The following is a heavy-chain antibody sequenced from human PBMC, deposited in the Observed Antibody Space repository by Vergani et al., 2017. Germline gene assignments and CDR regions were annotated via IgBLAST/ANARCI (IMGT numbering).Heavy chain of an antibody. CDR3: ARVQIRGSYYFDY. D-gene: IGHD1-26*01. J-gene: IGHJ4*02. CDR1: GGTFSSYA. V-gene: IGHV1-69*01. CDR2: IIPIFGTA. Sequence: QVQLVQSGAEVKKPGSSVQVSCQASGGTFSSYAVSWVRQAPGQGLEWMGGIIPIFGTANYAQKFQGRVTITADESTCTAYMELSSLRSEDTAVYYCARVQIRGSYYFDYWGQGTLVTVSS.